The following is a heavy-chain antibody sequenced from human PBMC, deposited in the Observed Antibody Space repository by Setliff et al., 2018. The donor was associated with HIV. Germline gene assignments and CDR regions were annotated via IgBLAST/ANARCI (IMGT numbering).Heavy chain of an antibody. CDR2: INPGGSP. Sequence: PSETLSLTCAVSRRAFSAFYWGWIRQPPGGGLEWLGEINPGGSPNYNPSLKSRLTISADTSENHFSLELRSVTAADTAMYFCTTGEHYGSGSFLSWGQGTPVTVS. J-gene: IGHJ4*02. CDR3: TTGEHYGSGSFLS. CDR1: RRAFSAFY. D-gene: IGHD3-10*01. V-gene: IGHV4-34*01.